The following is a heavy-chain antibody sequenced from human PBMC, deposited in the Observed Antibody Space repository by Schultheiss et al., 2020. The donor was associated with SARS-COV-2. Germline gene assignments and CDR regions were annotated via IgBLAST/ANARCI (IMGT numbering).Heavy chain of an antibody. V-gene: IGHV4-61*05. CDR1: GGSISSSSYY. Sequence: SETLSLTCTVSGGSISSSSYYWGWIRQPPGKGLEWIGYIYYSGSTKYNPSLKSRLTISVDTSKNQFSLKLSSVTAADTAVYYCARIVPEFHCDYWGQGTLVTVSS. CDR3: ARIVPEFHCDY. CDR2: IYYSGST. D-gene: IGHD3-10*01. J-gene: IGHJ4*02.